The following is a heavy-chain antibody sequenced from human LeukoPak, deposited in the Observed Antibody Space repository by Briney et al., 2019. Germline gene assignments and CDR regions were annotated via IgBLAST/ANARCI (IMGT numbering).Heavy chain of an antibody. Sequence: PGGSLRLSCAASGLTFSSYEMNWVRQAPGKGLEWVSYISSSGSTIYYADSVKGRFTISRDNAKKSLHLQMNTLRAEDTAVYYCTRSGAPYCRGSSCYEGWFDPWGQGTLVTVSS. D-gene: IGHD2-15*01. V-gene: IGHV3-48*03. CDR2: ISSSGSTI. CDR1: GLTFSSYE. J-gene: IGHJ5*02. CDR3: TRSGAPYCRGSSCYEGWFDP.